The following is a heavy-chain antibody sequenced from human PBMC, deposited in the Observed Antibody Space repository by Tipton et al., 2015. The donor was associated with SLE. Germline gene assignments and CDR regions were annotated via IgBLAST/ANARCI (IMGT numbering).Heavy chain of an antibody. D-gene: IGHD6-13*01. J-gene: IGHJ4*02. V-gene: IGHV4-38-2*01. CDR2: IYHSGST. CDR3: ARVAAAADY. Sequence: TLSLTCAVSGYSISSGYYWGWIRQPPGKGLEWIGSIYHSGSTYYNPSLKSRVTISVDTSKNQFSLKLSSVTAADTAVYYCARVAAAADYWGQGTLVTVSS. CDR1: GYSISSGYY.